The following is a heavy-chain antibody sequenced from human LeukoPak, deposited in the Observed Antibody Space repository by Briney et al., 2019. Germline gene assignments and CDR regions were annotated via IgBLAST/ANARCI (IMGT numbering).Heavy chain of an antibody. CDR2: IGTAGDT. J-gene: IGHJ1*01. CDR1: GFTFSSYD. Sequence: GESLRLSCAASGFTFSSYDMHWVRQAPGKGLEWVSAIGTAGDTYYPGSVKGRFAISRENAKNSLYLQMNSLRAGDTAVYYCARGSSVEGYFQHWGQGTLVTVSS. V-gene: IGHV3-13*01. D-gene: IGHD4-23*01. CDR3: ARGSSVEGYFQH.